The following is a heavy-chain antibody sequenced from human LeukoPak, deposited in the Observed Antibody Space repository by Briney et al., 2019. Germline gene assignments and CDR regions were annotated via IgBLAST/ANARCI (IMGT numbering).Heavy chain of an antibody. D-gene: IGHD5-24*01. CDR3: ARTYGRDGYNYNY. J-gene: IGHJ4*02. Sequence: ASVKVSCKASGYIFTDYYMHWVRQAPGQGLEWMGWINPNSGGTNYAQKFQGRVTMTRNTSISTAYMELSSLRSEDTAVYYCARTYGRDGYNYNYWGQGTLVTVSS. CDR2: INPNSGGT. CDR1: GYIFTDYY. V-gene: IGHV1-2*02.